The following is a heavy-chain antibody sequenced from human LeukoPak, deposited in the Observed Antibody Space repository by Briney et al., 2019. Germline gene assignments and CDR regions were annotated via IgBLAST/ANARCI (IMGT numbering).Heavy chain of an antibody. D-gene: IGHD3-3*01. CDR1: GGTFSSYA. J-gene: IGHJ3*02. V-gene: IGHV1-69*04. Sequence: ASVKVSCKASGGTFSSYAISWVRQAPGQGLEWMGRIIPILGIANYAQKFQGRVTITADKSTSTAYMELSSLRSEDTAVYCCANVLRFLEGGGDAFDIWGQGTMVTVSS. CDR3: ANVLRFLEGGGDAFDI. CDR2: IIPILGIA.